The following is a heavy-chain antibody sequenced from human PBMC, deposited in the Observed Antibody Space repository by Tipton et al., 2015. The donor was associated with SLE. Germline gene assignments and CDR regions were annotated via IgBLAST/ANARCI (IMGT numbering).Heavy chain of an antibody. CDR1: GYTFTSYG. V-gene: IGHV1-18*04. CDR3: ARDSWGHSSSWSYYMDV. J-gene: IGHJ6*03. CDR2: ISAYNGNT. D-gene: IGHD6-13*01. Sequence: VQLVQSGAEVKKPGASVKVSCKASGYTFTSYGISWVRQAPGQGLEWMGWISAYNGNTNYAQKLQGRVTMTTDTSTSTAYMELRSLRSDDTAGYYCARDSWGHSSSWSYYMDVWGKGTTVTVSS.